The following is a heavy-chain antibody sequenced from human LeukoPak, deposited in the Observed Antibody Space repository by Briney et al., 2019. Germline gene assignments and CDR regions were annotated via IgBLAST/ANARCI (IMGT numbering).Heavy chain of an antibody. D-gene: IGHD3-10*01. V-gene: IGHV1-69*05. CDR1: GGTFSSYA. CDR3: ARELDYGSGSYSDY. CDR2: IIPIFGTA. Sequence: ASVKVSCKASGGTFSSYAISRVRQAPGQGLEWMGRIIPIFGTANYAQKFQGRVTITTDEPTSTAYMELSSLRSEDTAVYYCARELDYGSGSYSDYWGQGTLVTVSS. J-gene: IGHJ4*02.